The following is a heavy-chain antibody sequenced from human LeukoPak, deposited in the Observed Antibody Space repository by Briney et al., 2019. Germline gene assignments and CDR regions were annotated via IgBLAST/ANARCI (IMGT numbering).Heavy chain of an antibody. CDR2: INWNGGST. D-gene: IGHD3-3*01. V-gene: IGHV3-20*03. J-gene: IGHJ4*02. CDR3: ARDAGRGYYTSDY. Sequence: WGSLRLSSAASGFTFDDYGMTCFRQAPRKGLLWVSGINWNGGSTGYADSVKGRFTISRDNAKNSLYLQMNSLRAEDTALYYWARDAGRGYYTSDYWGQGTLVTVSS. CDR1: GFTFDDYG.